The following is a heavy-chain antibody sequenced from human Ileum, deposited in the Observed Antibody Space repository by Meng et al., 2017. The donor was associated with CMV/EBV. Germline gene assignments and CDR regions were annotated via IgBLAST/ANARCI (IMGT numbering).Heavy chain of an antibody. J-gene: IGHJ5*02. CDR2: ISSSSSYI. D-gene: IGHD6-13*01. CDR3: ARDRLAAAGTEANRYWFDP. CDR1: GFTFSSYS. V-gene: IGHV3-21*01. Sequence: GGSLRLSCAASGFTFSSYSMNWVRQAPGKGLEWVSSISSSSSYIYYADSVKGRFTISRDNAKNSLYLQMNSLRAEDTAVYYCARDRLAAAGTEANRYWFDPWGKGTLVTVSS.